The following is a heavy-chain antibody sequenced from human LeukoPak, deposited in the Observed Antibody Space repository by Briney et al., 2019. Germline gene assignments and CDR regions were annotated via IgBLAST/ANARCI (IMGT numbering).Heavy chain of an antibody. CDR3: ARSAGVTGTFDY. V-gene: IGHV4-30-2*01. J-gene: IGHJ4*02. D-gene: IGHD1-7*01. CDR1: GGSISSGGYY. Sequence: PSETLSLTCTVSGGSISSGGYYWSWIRQPPGKGLEWIGYIYHSGSTYYNPSLKSRVTISVDRSKNQFSLKLSSVTAADTAVYYCARSAGVTGTFDYWGQGTLVTVSS. CDR2: IYHSGST.